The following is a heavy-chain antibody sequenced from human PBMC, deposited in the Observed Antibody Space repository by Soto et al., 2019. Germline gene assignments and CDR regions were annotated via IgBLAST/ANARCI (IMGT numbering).Heavy chain of an antibody. CDR3: ARGDEVATALWYFQH. CDR1: GFTFSSYS. Sequence: EVQLVESGGGLVQPGGSLRLSCAASGFTFSSYSMNWVRQAPGKGLEWVSYISSSSSTIYYADSVKGRFTISRDNAKNSLYLQMNSLRAEDTAVYYCARGDEVATALWYFQHWGQGTLVTVSS. D-gene: IGHD5-12*01. J-gene: IGHJ1*01. CDR2: ISSSSSTI. V-gene: IGHV3-48*01.